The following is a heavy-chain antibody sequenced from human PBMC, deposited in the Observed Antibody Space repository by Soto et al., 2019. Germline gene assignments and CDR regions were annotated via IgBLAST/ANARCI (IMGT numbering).Heavy chain of an antibody. CDR1: GYTFTGYY. J-gene: IGHJ6*02. V-gene: IGHV1-2*04. D-gene: IGHD3-3*01. Sequence: ASVKVSCKASGYTFTGYYMHWVRQSPVQGLEWMGWINPNSGGTNYAQKFQGWVTMTRDTSISTAYMELSRLRSDDTAVYYCARNRGIFGVGKPAYYYGMDVWGQGTTVTVSS. CDR2: INPNSGGT. CDR3: ARNRGIFGVGKPAYYYGMDV.